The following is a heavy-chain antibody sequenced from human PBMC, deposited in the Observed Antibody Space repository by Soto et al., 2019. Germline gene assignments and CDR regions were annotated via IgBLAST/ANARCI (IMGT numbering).Heavy chain of an antibody. V-gene: IGHV4-4*02. CDR3: ARASAYRRGIDY. CDR1: GSSISSSNW. CDR2: MYHSGNT. Sequence: QVQLQESGPGLVKPSGTLSLTCAVSGSSISSSNWWSWVRQSPGKGLEWIGEMYHSGNTNYNPSLKSRVTISVDKSKNQFFLKLSSVTAADTAIYYCARASAYRRGIDYWGQGTLVTVSS. D-gene: IGHD3-16*01. J-gene: IGHJ4*02.